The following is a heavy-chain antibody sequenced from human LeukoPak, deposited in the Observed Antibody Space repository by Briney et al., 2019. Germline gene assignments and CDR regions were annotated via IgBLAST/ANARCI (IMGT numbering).Heavy chain of an antibody. V-gene: IGHV3-30*04. D-gene: IGHD2-21*02. CDR2: ISYDGSNK. CDR3: ARDRGVVVTAIGLDY. J-gene: IGHJ4*02. Sequence: PGRSLRLSCAASGFTFSSYAMHWVRRAPGKGLEWVAVISYDGSNKYYADSVKGRFTISRDNSKNTLYLQMNSLRAEDTAVYYCARDRGVVVTAIGLDYWGQGTLVTVSS. CDR1: GFTFSSYA.